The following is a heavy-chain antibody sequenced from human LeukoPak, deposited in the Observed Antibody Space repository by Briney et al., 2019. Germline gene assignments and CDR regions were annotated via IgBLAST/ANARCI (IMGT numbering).Heavy chain of an antibody. D-gene: IGHD3-22*01. Sequence: GGSLRLSCAVSGFTFDDYGMSWVRQAPGKGLEWVSGINWNGGSTGYADSVKGRFTISRDNAKNSLYLQMNSLRAEDTALYHCARVPRGYYASSGYYWFDYWGQGTLVTVSS. V-gene: IGHV3-20*01. CDR3: ARVPRGYYASSGYYWFDY. J-gene: IGHJ4*02. CDR2: INWNGGST. CDR1: GFTFDDYG.